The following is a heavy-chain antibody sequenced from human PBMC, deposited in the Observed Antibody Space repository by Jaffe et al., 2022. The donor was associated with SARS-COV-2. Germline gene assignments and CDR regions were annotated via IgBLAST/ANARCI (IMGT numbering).Heavy chain of an antibody. Sequence: QVQLVESGGGVVQPGRSLRLSCAASGFTFSSYGMHWVRQAPGKGLEWVAVIWYDGSNKYYADSVKGRFTISRDNSKNTLYLQMNSLRAEDTAVYYCARDAPPYYDILTGYYRAYYYYGMDVWGQGTTVTVSS. J-gene: IGHJ6*02. D-gene: IGHD3-9*01. V-gene: IGHV3-33*01. CDR2: IWYDGSNK. CDR1: GFTFSSYG. CDR3: ARDAPPYYDILTGYYRAYYYYGMDV.